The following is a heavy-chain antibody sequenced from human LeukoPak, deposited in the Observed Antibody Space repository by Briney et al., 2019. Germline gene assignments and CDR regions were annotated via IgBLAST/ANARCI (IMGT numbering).Heavy chain of an antibody. CDR1: GGTFSSYA. J-gene: IGHJ4*02. D-gene: IGHD4-11*01. CDR2: IIPIFGTA. Sequence: VASVKVSCKASGGTFSSYAISWVRQAPGQGLEWMGGIIPIFGTANYAQKFQGRVTITADESTSTAYMELSSLRSEDTAVYYCARASATVTTGSWTFDYWGQGILVTVSS. CDR3: ARASATVTTGSWTFDY. V-gene: IGHV1-69*13.